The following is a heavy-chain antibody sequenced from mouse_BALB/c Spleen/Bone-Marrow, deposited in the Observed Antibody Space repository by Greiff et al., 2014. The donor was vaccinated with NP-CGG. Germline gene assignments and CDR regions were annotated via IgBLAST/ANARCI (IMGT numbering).Heavy chain of an antibody. CDR2: ISSGSCTI. J-gene: IGHJ2*01. Sequence: EVNLVESGGGLVQPGGSRKLSCAASGFTFSSFGMHWVRQAPEKGLEWVAYISSGSCTIYYADTVKGRFTISRDNPKNTLFLQMTSLRSEDTAMYYCARLRRYYGYFDYWGQGTTLTVSS. D-gene: IGHD1-1*01. CDR3: ARLRRYYGYFDY. CDR1: GFTFSSFG. V-gene: IGHV5-17*02.